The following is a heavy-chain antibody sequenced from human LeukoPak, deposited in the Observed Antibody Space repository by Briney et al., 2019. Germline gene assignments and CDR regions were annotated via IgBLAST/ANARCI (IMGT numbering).Heavy chain of an antibody. CDR1: GYTFTSYY. J-gene: IGHJ4*02. CDR2: INPSGGST. Sequence: GASVKVSCKASGYTFTSYYMHWVRQAPGQGLEWMGIINPSGGSTSYAQKFQGRVTMTRDTSTSTVYMELNSLRSEDTAVYYCAREPRYNWNDVDSYYFDYWGQGTLVTVSS. D-gene: IGHD1-1*01. CDR3: AREPRYNWNDVDSYYFDY. V-gene: IGHV1-46*01.